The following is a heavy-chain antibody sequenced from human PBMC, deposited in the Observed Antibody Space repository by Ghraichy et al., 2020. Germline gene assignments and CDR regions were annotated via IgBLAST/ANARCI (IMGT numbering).Heavy chain of an antibody. CDR1: GFTFSSYA. Sequence: GGSLRLSCAASGFTFSSYAMHWVRQAPGKGLEWVAVISYDGSNKYYADSVKGRFTISRDNSKNTLYLQMNSLRAEDTAVYYCARGSSIAAGMDVWGQGTTVTVSS. D-gene: IGHD6-6*01. J-gene: IGHJ6*02. CDR2: ISYDGSNK. V-gene: IGHV3-30-3*01. CDR3: ARGSSIAAGMDV.